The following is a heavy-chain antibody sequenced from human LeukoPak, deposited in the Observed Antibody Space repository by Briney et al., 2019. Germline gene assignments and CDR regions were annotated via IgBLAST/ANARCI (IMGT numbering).Heavy chain of an antibody. D-gene: IGHD2-15*01. Sequence: GGSLRLSCAASGFTFSSYSMNWVRQAPGKGLEWVSSISSSSSYIYYADSVKGRFTISRNNAKNSLYLQMNSLRAEDTAVYYCAGGYCSGGSCYLSGVEPYYYYGMDVWGQGTTVTVSS. CDR2: ISSSSSYI. J-gene: IGHJ6*02. CDR1: GFTFSSYS. V-gene: IGHV3-21*01. CDR3: AGGYCSGGSCYLSGVEPYYYYGMDV.